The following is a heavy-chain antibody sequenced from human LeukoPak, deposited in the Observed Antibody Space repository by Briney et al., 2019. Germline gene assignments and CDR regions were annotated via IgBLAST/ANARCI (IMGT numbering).Heavy chain of an antibody. V-gene: IGHV3-23*01. J-gene: IGHJ4*02. Sequence: PGGSLRLSCAASGFTFSSYAMSWVRQAPGKGLEWVPAISGSGGSTYYADSVKGRFTISRDNSKNTLYLQMNSLRAEDTAVYYCAKDGQRRITIFGVVPTRGYFDYWGQGTLVTVSS. CDR2: ISGSGGST. CDR1: GFTFSSYA. CDR3: AKDGQRRITIFGVVPTRGYFDY. D-gene: IGHD3-3*01.